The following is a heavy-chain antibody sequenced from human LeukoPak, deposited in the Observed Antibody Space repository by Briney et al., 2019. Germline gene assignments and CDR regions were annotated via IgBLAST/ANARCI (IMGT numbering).Heavy chain of an antibody. Sequence: PSETLSLTCAVYGGSFSGYYWSWIRQPPGKGLEWIGEINHSGSTNYNPSLKSRVTISVDTSKNQFSLKLSSVTAADTAVYYCARGVRYYYDSSGYYYHYYYNYMDVWGKGRTVTVSS. J-gene: IGHJ6*03. CDR1: GGSFSGYY. V-gene: IGHV4-34*01. CDR2: INHSGST. CDR3: ARGVRYYYDSSGYYYHYYYNYMDV. D-gene: IGHD3-22*01.